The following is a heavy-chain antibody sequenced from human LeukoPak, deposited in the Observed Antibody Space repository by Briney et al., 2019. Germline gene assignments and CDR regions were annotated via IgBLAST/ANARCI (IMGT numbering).Heavy chain of an antibody. J-gene: IGHJ4*02. CDR1: GGSLSGYY. CDR2: INHSGST. V-gene: IGHV4-34*01. CDR3: ARGLPSTTVTTKSRVAFDY. Sequence: SETLSLTCAVYGGSLSGYYWSWIRQPPGKGLEWIGEINHSGSTNYNPSLKSRVTISVDTSKNQLSLKLGSVTAADTAVFYCARGLPSTTVTTKSRVAFDYWGQGTLVTVSS. D-gene: IGHD4-17*01.